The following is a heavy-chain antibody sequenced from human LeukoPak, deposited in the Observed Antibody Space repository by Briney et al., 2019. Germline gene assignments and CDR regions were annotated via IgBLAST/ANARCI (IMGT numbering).Heavy chain of an antibody. J-gene: IGHJ5*02. Sequence: PSETLSLTCTVSGGSISSSSYYWGWIRQPPGKGLEWIGSIYYSGSTYYNPSLKSRVTISVDTSKNQFSLKLSSVTAADTAVYFRAKTSMERGIIGGFDPWGQGNLVTGSS. CDR2: IYYSGST. CDR3: AKTSMERGIIGGFDP. V-gene: IGHV4-39*01. D-gene: IGHD3-10*01. CDR1: GGSISSSSYY.